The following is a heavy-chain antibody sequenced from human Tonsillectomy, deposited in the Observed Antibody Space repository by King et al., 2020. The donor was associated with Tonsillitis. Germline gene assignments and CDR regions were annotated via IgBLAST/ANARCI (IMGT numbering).Heavy chain of an antibody. D-gene: IGHD3-22*01. Sequence: VQLVESGGGVVQPGRSLRLSCAASGFTFNSFGMHWVRQAPGKGLEWVAVISYDGSNKYYADSVKGRFTISRDNSKSTLYLQMNSVRAEDTAVYYCAKLAGYDSSGYYQTDRYYYYYGLDVWGQGTTVTVSS. CDR1: GFTFNSFG. J-gene: IGHJ6*02. CDR2: ISYDGSNK. V-gene: IGHV3-30*18. CDR3: AKLAGYDSSGYYQTDRYYYYYGLDV.